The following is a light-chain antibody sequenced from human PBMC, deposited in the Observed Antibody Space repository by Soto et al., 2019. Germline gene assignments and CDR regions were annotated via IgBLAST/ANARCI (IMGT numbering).Light chain of an antibody. CDR1: KSDVGHYDY. V-gene: IGLV2-14*01. J-gene: IGLJ2*01. CDR3: ASYTSSGTRV. CDR2: EVS. Sequence: QSVLTQPASVSGSPGQSITISCTGTKSDVGHYDYVSWYQQHADKAPKLMIYEVSKRPSGISNRFSGSKSGNTASLTISGLHTEDEADYYCASYTSSGTRVFGGGTKVTVL.